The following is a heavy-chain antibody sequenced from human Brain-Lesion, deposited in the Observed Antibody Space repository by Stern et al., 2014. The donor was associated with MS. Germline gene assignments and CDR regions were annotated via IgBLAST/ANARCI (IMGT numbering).Heavy chain of an antibody. V-gene: IGHV3-53*04. CDR3: AREGGDDDDYYGLDV. CDR1: GLTVANEY. CDR2: IYGNGTT. Sequence: EVQLVESGGGLVQPGGSLRLSCAASGLTVANEYMSWVRQAPGKGPEWVSLIYGNGTTAYADSVKGRFIISRHNSENTLSLQMNSLRPEDTAVYYCAREGGDDDDYYGLDVWGPGTTVTVSS. J-gene: IGHJ6*02. D-gene: IGHD5-12*01.